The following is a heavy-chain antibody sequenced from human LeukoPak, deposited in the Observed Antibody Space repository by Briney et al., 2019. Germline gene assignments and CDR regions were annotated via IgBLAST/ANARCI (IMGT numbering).Heavy chain of an antibody. CDR3: ARGGEAINLNFDY. J-gene: IGHJ4*02. D-gene: IGHD1-20*01. CDR2: IDSSSSTI. V-gene: IGHV3-48*04. CDR1: GFPFTTYD. Sequence: GGSLRLSCAVSGFPFTTYDMNWVRQAPGKGLEWVSYIDSSSSTIYYADSVKGRFTISRDNAKNSLYLQMNSLRAEDTAVYYCARGGEAINLNFDYWGQGTLVTVS.